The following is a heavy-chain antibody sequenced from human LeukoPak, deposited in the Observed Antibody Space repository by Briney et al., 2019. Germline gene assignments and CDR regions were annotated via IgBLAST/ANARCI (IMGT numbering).Heavy chain of an antibody. Sequence: ASVKVSFKVSGYTLTELSMHWVRQAPGKGGEGMGGFDPEDGETIYAQKFQGRVTMTEDTSTDTAYMELSSLRSEDTAVYYCATDYYGSGLEKYYFDYWGQGTLVTVSS. CDR3: ATDYYGSGLEKYYFDY. CDR2: FDPEDGET. D-gene: IGHD3-10*01. V-gene: IGHV1-24*01. J-gene: IGHJ4*02. CDR1: GYTLTELS.